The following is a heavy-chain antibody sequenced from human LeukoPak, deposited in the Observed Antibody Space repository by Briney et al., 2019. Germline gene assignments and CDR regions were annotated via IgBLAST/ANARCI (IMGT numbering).Heavy chain of an antibody. CDR3: VRVSQDDDYSDSPVQGAFDL. CDR1: GFTFSTYW. V-gene: IGHV3-7*04. Sequence: GGSLRLSCAASGFTFSTYWMMWVRQAPGKGLEWVASIMYDGSQKYYVDSVKGRFTVSRDNAKNSLYLQMNDLRTEDTAVYYCVRVSQDDDYSDSPVQGAFDLWGQGTMVTVS. D-gene: IGHD3-22*01. CDR2: IMYDGSQK. J-gene: IGHJ3*01.